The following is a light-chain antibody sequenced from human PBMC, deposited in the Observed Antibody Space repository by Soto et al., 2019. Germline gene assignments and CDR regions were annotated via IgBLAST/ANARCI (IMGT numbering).Light chain of an antibody. CDR3: QHYDIPLFV. J-gene: IGKJ3*01. CDR1: QSVSSN. Sequence: EIALTQSPGTLSVSPGERATLSCRASQSVSSNLAWYQQKPGQAPRLLIYGASSRATGIPDRFSGSGFGTDFPLPISRLKPEDFAVYSCQHYDIPLFVFGPGTKVDLK. V-gene: IGKV3-20*01. CDR2: GAS.